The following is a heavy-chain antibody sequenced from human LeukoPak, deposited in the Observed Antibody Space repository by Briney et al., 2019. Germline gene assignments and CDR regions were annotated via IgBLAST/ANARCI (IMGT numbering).Heavy chain of an antibody. CDR1: GFTFSSYS. D-gene: IGHD6-19*01. J-gene: IGHJ4*02. Sequence: KPGGSLRLSCAASGFTFSSYSMNWVRQAPGKGLEWVSSISSSSSYIYYADSVKGRFTISRDNAKNSLYLQMNSLRAEDTAVYYCARDDIAVATCFDYWGQGTLVTVSS. CDR3: ARDDIAVATCFDY. CDR2: ISSSSSYI. V-gene: IGHV3-21*01.